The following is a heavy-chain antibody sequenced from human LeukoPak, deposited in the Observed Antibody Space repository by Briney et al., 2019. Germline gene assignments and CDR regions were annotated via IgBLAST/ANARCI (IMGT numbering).Heavy chain of an antibody. CDR2: IYTSEST. CDR1: GGSISSGSYY. D-gene: IGHD3-3*01. J-gene: IGHJ2*01. Sequence: SSQTLSLTCTVSGGSISSGSYYWSWIRQPAGKGLEWIGRIYTSESTNYNPSLKSRVTISVDTSKNQFSLKLSSVTAADTAVYYCARDTNFGVDYWYFDLWGRGTLVTVSS. CDR3: ARDTNFGVDYWYFDL. V-gene: IGHV4-61*02.